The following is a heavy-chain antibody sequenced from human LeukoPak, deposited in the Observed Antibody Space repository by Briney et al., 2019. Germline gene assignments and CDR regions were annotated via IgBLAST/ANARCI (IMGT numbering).Heavy chain of an antibody. CDR1: GFTFSSYG. J-gene: IGHJ4*02. CDR2: IKQDGSEK. CDR3: ARGGSFGSFDY. D-gene: IGHD5-18*01. Sequence: GGSLRLSCAASGFTFSSYGMHWVRQAPGKGLEWVAHIKQDGSEKFHVDSVRGRFTISRDNAKSSLYLQMNSLGAEDTALYYCARGGSFGSFDYWGQGSLVTVSS. V-gene: IGHV3-7*01.